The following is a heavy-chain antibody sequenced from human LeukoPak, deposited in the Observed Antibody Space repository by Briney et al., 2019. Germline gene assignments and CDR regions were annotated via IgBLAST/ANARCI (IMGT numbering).Heavy chain of an antibody. V-gene: IGHV3-30*02. D-gene: IGHD1-1*01. J-gene: IGHJ4*02. CDR2: IRYDGSNK. CDR3: AKDSSNWNDGSDFDY. Sequence: PGGSLRLSCAASGFIFSSYGMHWVRQAPGKGLEWMAFIRYDGSNKYYADSVKGRFTISRDNSKNTLYLQMNSLRAEDTAVYYCAKDSSNWNDGSDFDYWGQGTLVTVSS. CDR1: GFIFSSYG.